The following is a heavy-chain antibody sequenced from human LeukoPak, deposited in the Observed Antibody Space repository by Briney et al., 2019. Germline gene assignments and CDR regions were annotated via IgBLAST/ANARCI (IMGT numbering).Heavy chain of an antibody. J-gene: IGHJ4*02. V-gene: IGHV4-34*01. Sequence: SETLSLTCAVYGGSFSGYYWSWIRQPPGKGLEWIGEINHSGSTNYNPSLKSRVTISVDTSKNQLSLKLSSVTAADTAVYYCARAVRGSYRPFDYWGQGTLVTVSS. CDR1: GGSFSGYY. D-gene: IGHD1-26*01. CDR3: ARAVRGSYRPFDY. CDR2: INHSGST.